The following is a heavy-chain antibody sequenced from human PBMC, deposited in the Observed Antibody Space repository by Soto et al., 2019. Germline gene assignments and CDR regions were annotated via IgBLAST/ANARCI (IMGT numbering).Heavy chain of an antibody. CDR2: IYPGDSDT. CDR1: GYSFTSYW. J-gene: IGHJ4*02. V-gene: IGHV5-51*01. D-gene: IGHD3-22*01. CDR3: AIFNNSSVYYYFFDY. Sequence: GESLKISCKGSGYSFTSYWIGWVRQMPGKGLEWMGIIYPGDSDTRYSPSFQGQVTISADKSISTAYLQWSSLKASDTAMYYCAIFNNSSVYYYFFDYWGQETLVTVPS.